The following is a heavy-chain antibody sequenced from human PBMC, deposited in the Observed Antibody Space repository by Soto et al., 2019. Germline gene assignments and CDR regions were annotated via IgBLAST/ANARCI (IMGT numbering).Heavy chain of an antibody. CDR2: ISGSGSTI. CDR3: ARGGVY. J-gene: IGHJ1*01. Sequence: GGSLRLSCEATGFTFSSHEMNWIRQTPGKRLEWIAKISGSGSTINYADSVKGRFTISRDNVQRTLHLQMDSRRVEDTGVYYCARGGVYWGRGTLVTVSS. D-gene: IGHD2-8*01. V-gene: IGHV3-48*03. CDR1: GFTFSSHE.